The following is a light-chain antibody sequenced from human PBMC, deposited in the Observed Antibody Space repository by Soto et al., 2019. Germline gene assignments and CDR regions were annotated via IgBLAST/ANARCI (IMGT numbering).Light chain of an antibody. J-gene: IGLJ3*02. Sequence: QSVLTQPPSASGTPGQRVTISCSGSSSNIGSNPVNWYQQLPGTAPKLLIYSNNQRPSGVPARLSGSKPGTSASLAISGLQSEDEAHYYCSTWDDSLNAWVFGGGTKLTVL. V-gene: IGLV1-44*01. CDR3: STWDDSLNAWV. CDR2: SNN. CDR1: SSNIGSNP.